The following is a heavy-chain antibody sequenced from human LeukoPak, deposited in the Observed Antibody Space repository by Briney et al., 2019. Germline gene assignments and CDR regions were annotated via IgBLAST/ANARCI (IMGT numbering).Heavy chain of an antibody. J-gene: IGHJ4*02. CDR1: GYTFTGYY. Sequence: ASVKVSCKASGYTFTGYYMYWVRQAPGQGLEWLGWINPNSGGTNYAQKFQGRVTMTRDTSISTAYMELSRLRSDDTAVYYCARDRALGAERYSGYEPSFDYWGQGTLVTVSS. V-gene: IGHV1-2*02. CDR3: ARDRALGAERYSGYEPSFDY. D-gene: IGHD5-12*01. CDR2: INPNSGGT.